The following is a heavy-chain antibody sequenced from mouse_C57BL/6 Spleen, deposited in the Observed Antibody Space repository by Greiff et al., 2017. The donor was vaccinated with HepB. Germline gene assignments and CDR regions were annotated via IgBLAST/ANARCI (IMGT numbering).Heavy chain of an antibody. CDR1: GYTFTDYN. Sequence: EVQLQQSGPELVKPGASVKIPCKASGYTFTDYNMDWVKQSHGKSLEWIGDINPNNGGTIYNQKFKGKATLTVDKSSSTAYMELRSLTSEDTAVYYCARSPYYGSSYLYFDYWGQGTTLTVSS. D-gene: IGHD1-1*01. J-gene: IGHJ2*01. V-gene: IGHV1-18*01. CDR2: INPNNGGT. CDR3: ARSPYYGSSYLYFDY.